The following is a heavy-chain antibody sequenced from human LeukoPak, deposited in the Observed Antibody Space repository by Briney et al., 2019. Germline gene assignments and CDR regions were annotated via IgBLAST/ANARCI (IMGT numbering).Heavy chain of an antibody. D-gene: IGHD3-10*01. CDR2: IYTSGST. Sequence: PSETLSLTCTVSGGSISSGSYYWSWIRQPAGKGLEWIGRIYTSGSTNYNPSLKSRVTISVDTSKNQFSLKLSSVTAADTAVYYCARGVAWDYGSGDQDYWGQGTLVTVSS. CDR1: GGSISSGSYY. J-gene: IGHJ4*02. V-gene: IGHV4-61*02. CDR3: ARGVAWDYGSGDQDY.